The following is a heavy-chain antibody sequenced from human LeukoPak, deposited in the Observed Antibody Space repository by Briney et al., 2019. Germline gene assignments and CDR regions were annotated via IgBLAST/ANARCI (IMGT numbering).Heavy chain of an antibody. CDR3: ARDKRPLEWLPSLFDY. CDR1: GFTFSSYG. V-gene: IGHV3-30*03. Sequence: VQPGRSLRLSCAASGFTFSSYGMHWVRQAPGKGLEWVAVISYDGSNKYYADSVKGRFTISRDNSKNTLYLQMNSLRAEATAVYYCARDKRPLEWLPSLFDYWGQGTLVTVSS. CDR2: ISYDGSNK. J-gene: IGHJ4*02. D-gene: IGHD3-3*01.